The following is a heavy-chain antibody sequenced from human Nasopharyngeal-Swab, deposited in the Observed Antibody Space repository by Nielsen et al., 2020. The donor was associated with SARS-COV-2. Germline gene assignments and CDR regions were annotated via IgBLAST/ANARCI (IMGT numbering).Heavy chain of an antibody. CDR3: ATTIGAAAQYYYYYYYMDV. Sequence: GESLKISCAASGFTFSSYAMHWVRQAPGKGLEWVAVIWYDGSNKYYADSVKGRFTISRDNSKNTLYLQMNSLRAEDTAVYYCATTIGAAAQYYYYYYYMDVWGKGTTVTVSS. CDR2: IWYDGSNK. D-gene: IGHD6-13*01. V-gene: IGHV3-33*08. CDR1: GFTFSSYA. J-gene: IGHJ6*03.